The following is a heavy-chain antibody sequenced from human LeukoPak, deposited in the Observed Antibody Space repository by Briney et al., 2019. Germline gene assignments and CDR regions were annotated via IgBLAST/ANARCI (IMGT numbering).Heavy chain of an antibody. CDR1: GGSISSGSYY. CDR2: IYTSGST. D-gene: IGHD5-18*01. CDR3: AVGSYGYWGGFDP. J-gene: IGHJ5*02. V-gene: IGHV4-61*02. Sequence: PSETLSLTCTVSGGSISSGSYYWSWIRQPAGKGLEWIGRIYTSGSTNYNPSLKSRVTISVDTSKNQFSLKLSSVTAADTAVYYCAVGSYGYWGGFDPWGQGTLVTVSS.